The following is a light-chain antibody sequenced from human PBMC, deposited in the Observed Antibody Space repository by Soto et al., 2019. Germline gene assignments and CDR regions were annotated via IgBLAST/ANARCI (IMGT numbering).Light chain of an antibody. J-gene: IGKJ3*01. CDR2: GAS. CDR1: QGISNY. CDR3: QKYDRAPFT. Sequence: DIQMTQSPSSLSAYLGDRVTITCRASQGISNYLAWYHQKPGRLPKLLLFGASTLQSGVPARFSGSGSGTLFTLTINGLLPEDVATYYCQKYDRAPFTFGPGTKVDIK. V-gene: IGKV1-27*01.